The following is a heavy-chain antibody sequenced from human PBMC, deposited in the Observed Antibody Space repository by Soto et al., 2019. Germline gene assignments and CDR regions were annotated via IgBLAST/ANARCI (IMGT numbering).Heavy chain of an antibody. CDR3: AGDPYYYGSAF. Sequence: QVQLVESGGGLVEPGGSLRLSCAASGFRFSDHYMTWIRQAPGTGLEWVAKISSSGTTMYYADYVKGRFTVSRDNAKNSLYLQMNSLIAEDTAVYYCAGDPYYYGSAFWGQGTLVTVSS. J-gene: IGHJ4*02. CDR2: ISSSGTTM. D-gene: IGHD3-10*01. CDR1: GFRFSDHY. V-gene: IGHV3-11*01.